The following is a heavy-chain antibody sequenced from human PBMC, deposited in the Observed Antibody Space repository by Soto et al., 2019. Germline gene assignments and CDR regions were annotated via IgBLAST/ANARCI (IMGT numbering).Heavy chain of an antibody. J-gene: IGHJ4*02. V-gene: IGHV1-69*11. CDR3: ARGQTRDVY. CDR1: GGTFSTYA. Sequence: QVQLVQSGAEVRKPGSSVKVSCKASGGTFSTYAINWVRQAPGQGLEWMGGVIPVLGTPIYSQKFRGRVTITADESTSTAYLDLSSLTSVDTAVYYCARGQTRDVYWGQGTLVTVSS. CDR2: VIPVLGTP.